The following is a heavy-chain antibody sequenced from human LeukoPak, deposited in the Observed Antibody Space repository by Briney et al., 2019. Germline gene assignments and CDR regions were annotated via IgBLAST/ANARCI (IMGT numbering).Heavy chain of an antibody. Sequence: ASVKVSCKASGYTFTSYGISWVRQAPGQGLERMGWISAYNGNTNYAQKFQGRVTMTRDTSTSTVYMELSSLRSEDTAVYYCSKAPYAGYDYPFDYWGQGTLVIVSS. CDR3: SKAPYAGYDYPFDY. J-gene: IGHJ4*02. CDR2: ISAYNGNT. CDR1: GYTFTSYG. D-gene: IGHD5-12*01. V-gene: IGHV1-18*01.